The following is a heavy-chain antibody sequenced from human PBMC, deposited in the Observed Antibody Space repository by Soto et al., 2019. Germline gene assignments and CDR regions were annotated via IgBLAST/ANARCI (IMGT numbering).Heavy chain of an antibody. CDR2: ISGSGGST. CDR1: GFTFSSYA. D-gene: IGHD6-19*01. V-gene: IGHV3-23*01. Sequence: EVQLLESGGGLVQPGGSLRLSCAASGFTFSSYAMSWVRQAPGKGLEWVSAISGSGGSTYYADSVKGRFTISRDNSKNTLYLQMNSLRAEDTAVYYCAKDSRQWLVRLVLNWFDPWGQGTLVTVSS. J-gene: IGHJ5*02. CDR3: AKDSRQWLVRLVLNWFDP.